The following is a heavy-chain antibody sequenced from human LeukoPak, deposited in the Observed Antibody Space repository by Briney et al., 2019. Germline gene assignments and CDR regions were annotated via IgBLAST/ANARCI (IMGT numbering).Heavy chain of an antibody. CDR3: ARVLYRPYYYYYYMDV. CDR2: IYYSGGT. V-gene: IGHV4-39*07. J-gene: IGHJ6*03. Sequence: SETLSLTCTVSGGSISSSSHYWGWIRQPPGKGLEWIGSIYYSGGTYYNPSLKSRVTISVDTSKNQFSLKLNSVTAADTAVYYCARVLYRPYYYYYYMDVWGKGTTVTVSS. D-gene: IGHD2-8*01. CDR1: GGSISSSSHY.